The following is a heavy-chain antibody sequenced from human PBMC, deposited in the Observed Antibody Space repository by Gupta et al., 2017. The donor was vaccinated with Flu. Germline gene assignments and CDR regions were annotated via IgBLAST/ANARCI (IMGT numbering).Heavy chain of an antibody. V-gene: IGHV3-30*18. CDR1: GFTFSSYG. CDR3: AKVYWGFGGSSQNYFDY. CDR2: ISYDGSNK. J-gene: IGHJ4*02. Sequence: QVQLVESGGGVVQPGRSLRLSCAASGFTFSSYGMHWVRQAPGKGLEWVAVISYDGSNKYYADSVKGRFTISRDNSKNTLYLQMNSLRAEDTAVYYCAKVYWGFGGSSQNYFDYWGQGTLVTVSS. D-gene: IGHD6-13*01.